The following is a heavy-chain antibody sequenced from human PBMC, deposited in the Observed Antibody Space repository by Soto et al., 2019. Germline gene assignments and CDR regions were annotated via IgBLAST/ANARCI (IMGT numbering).Heavy chain of an antibody. CDR1: GYTFTKYW. CDR3: AASIFYYGMDV. J-gene: IGHJ6*02. V-gene: IGHV5-51*01. CDR2: IYPGDSDT. Sequence: GESLKISCKGSGYTFTKYWIGWVRQMPGKGLEWMGIIYPGDSDTKYNPSFQGQVTISADKSITTTYLRWTSLKASDTAIYYCAASIFYYGMDVWGQGTTVTVSS.